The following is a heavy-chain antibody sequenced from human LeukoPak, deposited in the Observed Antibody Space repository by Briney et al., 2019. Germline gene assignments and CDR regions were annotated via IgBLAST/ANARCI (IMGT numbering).Heavy chain of an antibody. CDR1: GGSISSYY. J-gene: IGHJ4*02. V-gene: IGHV4-59*12. CDR3: ARDPAEFGNHFDY. CDR2: IYHSGST. D-gene: IGHD3-10*01. Sequence: RPSETLSLTCTVSGGSISSYYWSWIRQPPGKGLEWIGEIYHSGSTNYNPSLKSRVTISVDKSKNQFSLKLSSVTAADTAVYYCARDPAEFGNHFDYWGQGTLVTVSS.